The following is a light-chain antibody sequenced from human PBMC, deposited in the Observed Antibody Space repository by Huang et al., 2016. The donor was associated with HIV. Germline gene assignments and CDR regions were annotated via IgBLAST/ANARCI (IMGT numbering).Light chain of an antibody. CDR1: QTVRSN. Sequence: EIVMTQSPATLSVSPGGGATLSCRASQTVRSNLAWYQQTPGQAPRLLIYDTATRASGVPARFSGSGSGTEFTLTISGLQSEDFAVYYCQQYDNWPPGLTFGGGTKVEI. CDR2: DTA. J-gene: IGKJ4*01. V-gene: IGKV3D-15*01. CDR3: QQYDNWPPGLT.